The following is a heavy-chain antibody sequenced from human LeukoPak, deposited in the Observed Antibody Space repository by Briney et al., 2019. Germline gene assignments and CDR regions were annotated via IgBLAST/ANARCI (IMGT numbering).Heavy chain of an antibody. CDR2: ITMSGDST. J-gene: IGHJ4*02. CDR3: ARTPNRFYDF. V-gene: IGHV3-23*01. Sequence: GGSLRLSCAASGFTFSSYAFNWVRQTPGKGLEWVSGITMSGDSTYYADSVKGRFTISRDNSKNTLYLQMTSLRAEDTALYYCARTPNRFYDFWGQGTLVTVSS. CDR1: GFTFSSYA.